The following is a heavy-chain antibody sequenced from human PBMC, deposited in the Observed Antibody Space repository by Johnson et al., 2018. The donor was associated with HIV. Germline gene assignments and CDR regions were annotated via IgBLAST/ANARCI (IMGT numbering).Heavy chain of an antibody. CDR2: ISYDGNNK. J-gene: IGHJ3*01. CDR3: AKEDCSAIVCSDDGFHL. V-gene: IGHV3-30-3*01. CDR1: GFSFTKYA. Sequence: HVQLVESGGGVVQPGRSLRLSCAASGFSFTKYAMHWVRQAPGKGLEWVAIISYDGNNKYYADSVKGLFTVSRDSSKTTLFLQMKSLRPEDTAVYFWAKEDCSAIVCSDDGFHLLGQGTMVTLSS. D-gene: IGHD2-15*01.